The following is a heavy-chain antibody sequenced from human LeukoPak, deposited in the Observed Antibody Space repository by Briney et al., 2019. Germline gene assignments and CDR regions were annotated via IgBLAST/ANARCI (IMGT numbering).Heavy chain of an antibody. V-gene: IGHV3-11*05. CDR2: ISSSSSYT. CDR3: VRAVSVSSYYFDC. D-gene: IGHD5/OR15-5a*01. Sequence: TGGSLRLSCAASGFTFSSYAMSWIRQAPGKGLEWISYISSSSSYTNYVDSVKGRFTISRDNAKNSLYLQMNSLRAEDTAVYYCVRAVSVSSYYFDCWGQGTLVTVSS. CDR1: GFTFSSYA. J-gene: IGHJ4*02.